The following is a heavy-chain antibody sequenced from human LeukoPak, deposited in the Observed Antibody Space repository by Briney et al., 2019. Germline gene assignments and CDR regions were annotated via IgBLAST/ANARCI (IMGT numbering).Heavy chain of an antibody. V-gene: IGHV3-74*01. J-gene: IGHJ4*02. D-gene: IGHD2-15*01. Sequence: PGGSLRLSCAASGFTFSSYWMHWVRQAPGKGLVWVSRINSDGSSTSYADPVKGRFTISRDNAKNTLYLQMNSLRAEDTAVYYCGRGPPRYCSGGSCPFDYWGQGTLVNVSS. CDR3: GRGPPRYCSGGSCPFDY. CDR2: INSDGSST. CDR1: GFTFSSYW.